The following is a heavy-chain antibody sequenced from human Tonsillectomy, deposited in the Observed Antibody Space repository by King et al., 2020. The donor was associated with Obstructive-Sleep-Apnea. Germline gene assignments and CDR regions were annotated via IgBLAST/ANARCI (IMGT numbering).Heavy chain of an antibody. CDR3: AKAIGAISYYYGMDV. J-gene: IGHJ6*02. D-gene: IGHD3-10*01. CDR1: GXXFSSYA. V-gene: IGHV3-23*04. CDR2: IRGSGGXT. Sequence: VQLVESGGGLVQPGGSLRLSCAASGXXFSSYAMSWVRQAPGKGLEWVSVIRGSGGXTDYADSVKGRFTISRANSKNTLSLQMNSLRAEDTAVYYCAKAIGAISYYYGMDVWGQGTTVTVSS.